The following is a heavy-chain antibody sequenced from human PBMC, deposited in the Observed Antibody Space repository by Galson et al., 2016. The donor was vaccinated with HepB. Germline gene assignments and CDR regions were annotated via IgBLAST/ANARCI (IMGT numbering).Heavy chain of an antibody. J-gene: IGHJ6*02. Sequence: RPAPGKGLKWVSSITSTGAGTFYADSVKGRFTISRDNSKNTLYLQMNSLRAEDTAVYYCAKCLIGGCYGMDVWGQGTTVTVSS. CDR2: ITSTGAGT. CDR3: AKCLIGGCYGMDV. V-gene: IGHV3-23*01. D-gene: IGHD2-8*01.